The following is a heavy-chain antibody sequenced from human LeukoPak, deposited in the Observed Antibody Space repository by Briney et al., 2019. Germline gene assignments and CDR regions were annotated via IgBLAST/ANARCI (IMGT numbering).Heavy chain of an antibody. CDR3: AVIGNAFDI. J-gene: IGHJ3*02. CDR2: ISAYNGNT. D-gene: IGHD1-26*01. CDR1: GYTFTSXX. Sequence: SGYTFTSXXXXXXRXXXGQXXEWMGWISAYNGNTNYAQKLQGRVTMTTDTSTSTAYMELRSLRSDDTAVYYCAVIGNAFDIWGQGTMVTVSS. V-gene: IGHV1-18*01.